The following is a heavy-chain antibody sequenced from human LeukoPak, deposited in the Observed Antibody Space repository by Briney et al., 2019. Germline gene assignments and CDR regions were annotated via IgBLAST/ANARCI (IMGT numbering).Heavy chain of an antibody. CDR3: ARCYYDSSGYSSWGYYYYGMDV. CDR2: INSDGSST. CDR1: GFTFSSYW. Sequence: GGSLRLSCAASGFTFSSYWMHWVRQAPGKGLVWVSRINSDGSSTGYADSVKGRFTISRDNAKNTLYLQMNSLRAEDTAVYYCARCYYDSSGYSSWGYYYYGMDVWGQGTTVTVSS. D-gene: IGHD3-22*01. V-gene: IGHV3-74*01. J-gene: IGHJ6*02.